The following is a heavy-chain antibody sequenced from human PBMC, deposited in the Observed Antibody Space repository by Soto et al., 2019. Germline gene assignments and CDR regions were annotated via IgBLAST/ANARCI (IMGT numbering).Heavy chain of an antibody. D-gene: IGHD6-19*01. Sequence: SVKVSCKASGFTFTSSAVQWVRQARGQRLEWIGWIGVGSGNRHYAQKFQERVTITRDMSTNTAYMELSSLKTEDTAVYYCARSTSGWFDPWGQGTLVTVSS. CDR3: ARSTSGWFDP. CDR2: IGVGSGNR. CDR1: GFTFTSSA. J-gene: IGHJ5*02. V-gene: IGHV1-58*01.